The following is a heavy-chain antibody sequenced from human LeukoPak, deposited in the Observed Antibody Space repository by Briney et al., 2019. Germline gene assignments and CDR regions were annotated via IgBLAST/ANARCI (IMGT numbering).Heavy chain of an antibody. CDR1: GGTFSSYA. CDR3: AADSGYSYGLFDH. CDR2: IIPIFGTA. Sequence: SVTVSCKASGGTFSSYAISWVRQAPGQGLEWMGGIIPIFGTANYAQKFQGRVTITADKSTSTAYMEMSSLRSEETAVYYCAADSGYSYGLFDHWGQGTLVTVSS. V-gene: IGHV1-69*06. J-gene: IGHJ4*02. D-gene: IGHD5-18*01.